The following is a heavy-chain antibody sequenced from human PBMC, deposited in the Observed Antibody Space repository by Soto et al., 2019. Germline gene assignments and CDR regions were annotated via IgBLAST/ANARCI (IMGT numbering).Heavy chain of an antibody. CDR1: GFTFSSYA. CDR3: ARDRGELEPDAFDI. D-gene: IGHD1-1*01. Sequence: GGSLRLSCAASGFTFSSYAMSWVRQAPGKGLEWVSVIYSGGSTYYADSVKGRFTISRDNSKNTLYLQMNSLRAEDTAVYYCARDRGELEPDAFDIWGQGTMVTVSS. CDR2: IYSGGST. J-gene: IGHJ3*02. V-gene: IGHV3-66*01.